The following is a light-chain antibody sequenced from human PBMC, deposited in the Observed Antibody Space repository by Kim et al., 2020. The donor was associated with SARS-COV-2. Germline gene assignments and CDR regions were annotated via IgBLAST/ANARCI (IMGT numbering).Light chain of an antibody. Sequence: VAVGQTVSITCQGDSLRSYYATWYQQKPRQAPILVVYGKNNRPSGIPDRFSGSSSGNTASLTITGAQAEDEADYYCNSRDSNDNVVFGGGTSLTVL. V-gene: IGLV3-19*01. CDR1: SLRSYY. J-gene: IGLJ2*01. CDR3: NSRDSNDNVV. CDR2: GKN.